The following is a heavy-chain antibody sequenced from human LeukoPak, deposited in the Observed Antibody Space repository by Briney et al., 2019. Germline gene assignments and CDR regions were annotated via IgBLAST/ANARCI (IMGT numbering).Heavy chain of an antibody. CDR1: GFSISNDW. CDR3: TLIQGWGSGSYYRDF. V-gene: IGHV3-15*01. J-gene: IGHJ4*02. CDR2: VKSRSAGETT. Sequence: GGSLRLSCAASGFSISNDWMSWVRQAPGKGLEWVARVKSRSAGETTDYAAPVKGRFTISRDDSKNTLYLQMNSLKAEDTAVYYCTLIQGWGSGSYYRDFWGQGTLVTVSS. D-gene: IGHD3-10*01.